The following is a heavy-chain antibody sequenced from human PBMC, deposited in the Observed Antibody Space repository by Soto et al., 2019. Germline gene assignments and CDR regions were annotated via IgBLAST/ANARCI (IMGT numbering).Heavy chain of an antibody. V-gene: IGHV5-10-1*01. CDR3: ARQISATATLIDY. CDR2: IDPSESYT. Sequence: GESLKISCKGSGYRFTSYWISWVRQMPGKGLEWMGRIDPSESYTNYSPSFQGHVTISVDKSITTAYLQWSSLEASDTAMYYCARQISATATLIDYWGQGTL. CDR1: GYRFTSYW. D-gene: IGHD6-6*01. J-gene: IGHJ4*02.